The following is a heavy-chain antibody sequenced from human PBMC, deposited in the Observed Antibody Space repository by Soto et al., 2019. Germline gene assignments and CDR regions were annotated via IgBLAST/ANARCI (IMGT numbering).Heavy chain of an antibody. CDR3: ARERGGYRYGDY. Sequence: QVQLVQSGPEVKKPGASVRVSCKPSGYPFSNYGISWMRQAPGQGLEWMGWVNIDKGNTKYAQKSQDRVTMTTETSTSTVYLELRSLRSDETALYYCARERGGYRYGDYWGQGTMVTVSS. CDR1: GYPFSNYG. D-gene: IGHD5-18*01. CDR2: VNIDKGNT. V-gene: IGHV1-18*01. J-gene: IGHJ4*02.